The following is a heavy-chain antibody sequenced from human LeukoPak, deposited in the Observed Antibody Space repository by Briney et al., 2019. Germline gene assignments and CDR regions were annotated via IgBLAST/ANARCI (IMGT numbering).Heavy chain of an antibody. CDR1: GFTFSTYA. Sequence: PGGSLRLSCAASGFTFSTYAMHWVCQAPGKGLEYVSAISSNGVGTYYANSVKGRFTISRDNSQNTLYLQMGSLRAEDMAVYYCARGKLVRGWFDPWGQGTLVTVSS. D-gene: IGHD6-13*01. CDR3: ARGKLVRGWFDP. V-gene: IGHV3-64*01. J-gene: IGHJ5*02. CDR2: ISSNGVGT.